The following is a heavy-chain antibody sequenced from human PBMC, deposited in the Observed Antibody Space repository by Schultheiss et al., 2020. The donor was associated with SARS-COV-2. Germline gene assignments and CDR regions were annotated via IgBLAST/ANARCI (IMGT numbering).Heavy chain of an antibody. CDR3: ARDLVTTLSPMGITIFGVAIGGYGMDV. D-gene: IGHD3-3*01. CDR2: ISYDGSNK. V-gene: IGHV3-30*03. J-gene: IGHJ6*02. Sequence: GESLKISCAASGFTFSSYGMHWVRQAPGKGLEWVAVISYDGSNKYYADSVKGRFTISRDNSKNTLYLQMNSLRAEDTAVYYCARDLVTTLSPMGITIFGVAIGGYGMDVWGQGTTVTVSS. CDR1: GFTFSSYG.